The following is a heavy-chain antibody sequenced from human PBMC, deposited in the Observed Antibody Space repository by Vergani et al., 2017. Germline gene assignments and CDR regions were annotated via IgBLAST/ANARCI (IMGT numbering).Heavy chain of an antibody. Sequence: QVPLQQWGAGLLKPSETLSLTCAVYGGSFSGYYWSWIRQPPGKGLAWIGEINHSGSTNYNPSLKSRVTISVDTSKNQFSLKLCSVTAADTAVYYCARGRQYQLPKRSRGWFDPWGQGTLVTVSS. CDR1: GGSFSGYY. J-gene: IGHJ5*02. V-gene: IGHV4-34*01. CDR2: INHSGST. CDR3: ARGRQYQLPKRSRGWFDP. D-gene: IGHD2-2*01.